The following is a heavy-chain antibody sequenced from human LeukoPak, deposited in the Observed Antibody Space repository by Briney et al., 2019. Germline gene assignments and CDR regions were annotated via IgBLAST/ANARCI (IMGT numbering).Heavy chain of an antibody. J-gene: IGHJ5*01. D-gene: IGHD2-2*01. CDR1: AGSISSRNYY. V-gene: IGHV4-39*01. CDR3: ASSLRYCSSTSCYLGWFDS. CDR2: IYYSGTT. Sequence: SETLSLTCSVSAGSISSRNYYWGWIRQPPGKGLEWIGSIYYSGTTYYTSSLRSRVSMSVVTSKNQYCLKLSSVTAADTAVYYCASSLRYCSSTSCYLGWFDSWGQGALVTVSS.